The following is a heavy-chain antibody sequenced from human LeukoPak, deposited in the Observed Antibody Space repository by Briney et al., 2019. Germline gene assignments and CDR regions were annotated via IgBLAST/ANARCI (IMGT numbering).Heavy chain of an antibody. D-gene: IGHD6-13*01. J-gene: IGHJ4*02. Sequence: GGSLRLSCVASGFSFSHYNMNWVRQAPGKGLEWVSYITGSSSTIYYADSVKGRFTISRDNAKNSLYLQMNSLKAEDTAVYYCAREPTYSSSWHTSCDYWGQGTVVTVSS. CDR2: ITGSSSTI. V-gene: IGHV3-48*01. CDR1: GFSFSHYN. CDR3: AREPTYSSSWHTSCDY.